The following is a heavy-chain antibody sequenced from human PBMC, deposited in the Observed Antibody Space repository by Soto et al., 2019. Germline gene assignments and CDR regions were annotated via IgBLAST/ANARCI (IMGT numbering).Heavy chain of an antibody. D-gene: IGHD3-16*01. CDR3: ARGLGAPDY. CDR2: IKQDGSEK. CDR1: GFTFSHYT. Sequence: GGSLRLSCEASGFTFSHYTMNWVRQAPGKGLEWVANIKQDGSEKNFVDSVKGRFTISRDNAKNSLYLQMNSLRADDTAVYYCARGLGAPDYWGQGALVTVSS. J-gene: IGHJ4*02. V-gene: IGHV3-7*01.